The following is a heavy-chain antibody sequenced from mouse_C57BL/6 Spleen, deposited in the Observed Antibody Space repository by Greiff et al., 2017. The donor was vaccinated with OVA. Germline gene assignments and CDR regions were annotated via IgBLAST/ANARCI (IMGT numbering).Heavy chain of an antibody. J-gene: IGHJ3*01. CDR1: GYTFTSYG. Sequence: LVESGAELARPGASVKLSCKASGYTFTSYGISWVKQRTGQGLEWIGEIYPRSGNTYYNEKFKGKATLTADKSSSTAYMELRSLTSEDSAVYFCARRGYYDYDETWFAYWGQGTLVTVSA. CDR3: ARRGYYDYDETWFAY. D-gene: IGHD2-4*01. V-gene: IGHV1-81*01. CDR2: IYPRSGNT.